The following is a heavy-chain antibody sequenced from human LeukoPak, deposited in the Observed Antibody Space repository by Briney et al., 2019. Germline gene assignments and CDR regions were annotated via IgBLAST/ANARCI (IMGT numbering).Heavy chain of an antibody. Sequence: SETLSLTCTVSGGSISSSSYYWGWIRQPPGKGLEWIGSIYYSGSTYYNPSLKSRVTISVDTSKNQFSLKLSSVTAADTAVYFFGRLLYGGLPYGGQETLVTVPS. V-gene: IGHV4-39*01. CDR2: IYYSGST. D-gene: IGHD2-8*01. J-gene: IGHJ4*02. CDR3: GRLLYGGLPY. CDR1: GGSISSSSYY.